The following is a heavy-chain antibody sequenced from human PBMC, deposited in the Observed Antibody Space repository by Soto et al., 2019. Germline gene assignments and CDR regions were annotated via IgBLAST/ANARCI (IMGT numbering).Heavy chain of an antibody. CDR3: ARDPTAVTSRFDP. J-gene: IGHJ5*02. CDR1: GFTFSSYG. D-gene: IGHD4-4*01. Sequence: XXSLRLSFAASGFTFSSYGMHWVPQAPGKGLEWVSSISSSSSYIYYADSVKGRFTISRDNAKNSLYLQMNSLRAEDTAVYYCARDPTAVTSRFDPWGQGTLVTVSS. CDR2: ISSSSSYI. V-gene: IGHV3-21*01.